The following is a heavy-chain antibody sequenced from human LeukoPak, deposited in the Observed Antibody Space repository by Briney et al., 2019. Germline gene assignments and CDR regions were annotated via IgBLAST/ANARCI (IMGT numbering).Heavy chain of an antibody. V-gene: IGHV4-4*07. CDR1: GGSISSYY. D-gene: IGHD5-12*01. CDR3: ASEYSGYDYPSYYYYYMDV. Sequence: SETLSLTCTVSGGSISSYYWSWIRQPAGKGLEWIGRIYTSGSTNYNPSLKSRVTMSVDTSKNQFSLKLSSVTAADTAVYYCASEYSGYDYPSYYYYYMDVWGKGTTVTVSS. J-gene: IGHJ6*03. CDR2: IYTSGST.